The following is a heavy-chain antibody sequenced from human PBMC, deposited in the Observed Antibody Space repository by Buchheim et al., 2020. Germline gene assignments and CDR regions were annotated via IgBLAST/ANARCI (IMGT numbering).Heavy chain of an antibody. V-gene: IGHV3-9*01. D-gene: IGHD3-10*01. CDR1: GFTFDDYA. CDR2: INWNSDSK. Sequence: VQLVESGGTLVHPGRSLTLSCAASGFTFDDYAMHWVRLIPGKGLEWVAGINWNSDSKDYADSVKGRFTISRDNAKNSLFLQMDSLRAEDTALYYCAKASSTYHSGSGSPDYWGQGT. CDR3: AKASSTYHSGSGSPDY. J-gene: IGHJ4*02.